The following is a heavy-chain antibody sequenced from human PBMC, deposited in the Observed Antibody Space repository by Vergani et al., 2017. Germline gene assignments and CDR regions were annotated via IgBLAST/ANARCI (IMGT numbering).Heavy chain of an antibody. CDR2: LYYSGCT. CDR1: GGSISSSSYY. J-gene: IGHJ1*01. CDR3: ASNPLVWWSPCPEYFQH. V-gene: IGHV4-39*01. Sequence: QLQLQESGPGLVKPSETLSLTCTVSGGSISSSSYYWGWIRQPPGKGLEWIGSLYYSGCTHYNPSLKSRVTISVDTSMNQFSLRLRSVTAADTAVYYCASNPLVWWSPCPEYFQHWGQGTLVTVSS. D-gene: IGHD2-21*01.